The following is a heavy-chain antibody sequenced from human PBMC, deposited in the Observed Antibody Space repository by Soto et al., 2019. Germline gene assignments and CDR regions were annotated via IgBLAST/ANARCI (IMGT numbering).Heavy chain of an antibody. Sequence: QVQLVQSGAEVKKPGASVKVSCKASGYTFTSYGISWVRQAPGQGLEWMGWISAYNGNTNYAQKLQGRGTMTTDTSTRTAYMELRSLRSDDTAVYYCARDPGIAAAGRVRYGMDVWGQGTTVTVSS. J-gene: IGHJ6*02. D-gene: IGHD6-13*01. V-gene: IGHV1-18*01. CDR1: GYTFTSYG. CDR3: ARDPGIAAAGRVRYGMDV. CDR2: ISAYNGNT.